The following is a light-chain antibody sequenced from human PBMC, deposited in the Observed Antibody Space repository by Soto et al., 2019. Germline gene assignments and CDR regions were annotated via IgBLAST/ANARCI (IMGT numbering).Light chain of an antibody. CDR2: DVS. CDR1: SSDVGGYNY. CDR3: CSYAGSYTHYV. Sequence: QPALTQPRSVSGSPGQSVTISCTGTSSDVGGYNYVSWYQQHPGKAPKLMIYDVSKRPSGVPDRFSGSKSGNTASLTISGLQADDEADYYCCSYAGSYTHYVFGTGTKLTVL. V-gene: IGLV2-11*01. J-gene: IGLJ1*01.